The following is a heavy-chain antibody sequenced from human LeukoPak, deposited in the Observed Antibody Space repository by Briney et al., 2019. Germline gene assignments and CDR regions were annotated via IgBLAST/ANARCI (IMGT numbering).Heavy chain of an antibody. CDR1: GFTFSSYS. Sequence: GGSLRLSCAASGFTFSSYSMHWVRQAPGKGLEWVAVIWYDGSNKYYADSVKGRFTISRDNSKNTLYLQMNSLRAEDTAVYYCAREELVVVPAALDYWGQGTLVTVSS. D-gene: IGHD2-2*01. V-gene: IGHV3-33*01. J-gene: IGHJ4*02. CDR3: AREELVVVPAALDY. CDR2: IWYDGSNK.